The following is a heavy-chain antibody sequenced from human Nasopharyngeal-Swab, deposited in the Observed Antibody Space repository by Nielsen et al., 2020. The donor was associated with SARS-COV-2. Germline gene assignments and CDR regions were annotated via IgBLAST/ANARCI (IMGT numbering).Heavy chain of an antibody. CDR2: ISPYNGNT. D-gene: IGHD1-26*01. V-gene: IGHV1-18*01. J-gene: IGHJ2*01. CDR1: GYSFSSYG. Sequence: ASVKVSCKASGYSFSSYGIGWVRQAPGQGLEWMGWISPYNGNTNYAQKFQDRVTVTTDTSTSTAYLHVRSLRSDDTAIYYCARKLGAPRAWYFDLWGRGTPVTVSS. CDR3: ARKLGAPRAWYFDL.